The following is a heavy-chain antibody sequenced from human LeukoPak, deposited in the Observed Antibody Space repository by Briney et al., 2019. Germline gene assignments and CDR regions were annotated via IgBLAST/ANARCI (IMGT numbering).Heavy chain of an antibody. J-gene: IGHJ4*02. CDR2: IIPIFGTA. CDR3: ARNGDYSSTRTFDY. CDR1: GGTFSSYA. D-gene: IGHD4-17*01. Sequence: SVKVSCKASGGTFSSYAISWVRQAPGQGLEWMGGIIPIFGTANYAQKFQGRVTITTGESTSTAYMELSSLRSEDTAVYYCARNGDYSSTRTFDYWGQGTLVTVSS. V-gene: IGHV1-69*05.